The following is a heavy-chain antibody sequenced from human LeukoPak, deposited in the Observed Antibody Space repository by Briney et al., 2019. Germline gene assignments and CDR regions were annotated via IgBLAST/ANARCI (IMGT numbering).Heavy chain of an antibody. J-gene: IGHJ4*02. CDR1: GFTFSSYA. CDR3: ARAAGNAYFDY. Sequence: PGGSLRLSCAASGFTFSSYAMHWVRQAPGKGLEWVAVISYDGSNKYYADSVKGRFTISRDNSKNTLYLQMNSLRAEDTAVYYCARAAGNAYFDYWGQGTLVTVSS. CDR2: ISYDGSNK. V-gene: IGHV3-30*04. D-gene: IGHD6-19*01.